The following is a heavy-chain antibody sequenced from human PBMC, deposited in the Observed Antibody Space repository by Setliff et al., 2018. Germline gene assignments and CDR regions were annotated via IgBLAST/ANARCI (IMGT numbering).Heavy chain of an antibody. J-gene: IGHJ6*03. CDR1: GFTFSGYS. V-gene: IGHV3-48*01. Sequence: GGSLRLSCAASGFTFSGYSMNWVRQAPGKGLEWVSYISSSSSTIYYADSVKGRFTISRDNAKNSLYLQMDSLRAEDTAVYYCTREASVDFWSGYPYYYYMDVWGKGTTVTVSS. CDR3: TREASVDFWSGYPYYYYMDV. CDR2: ISSSSSTI. D-gene: IGHD3-3*01.